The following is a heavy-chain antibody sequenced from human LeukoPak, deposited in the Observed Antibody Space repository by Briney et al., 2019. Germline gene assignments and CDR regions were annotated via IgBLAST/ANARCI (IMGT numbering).Heavy chain of an antibody. CDR3: AREEFLHEIDSSGYFVY. J-gene: IGHJ4*02. D-gene: IGHD3-22*01. V-gene: IGHV4-4*07. Sequence: SETLSLTCTVSGGSITGYYWNWIRQPAGQGLEWLGRVYSSGVGNYNPSLTSRVTMSVDTSKNQFSLKLTSLTVADTAVYYCAREEFLHEIDSSGYFVYWGRGTLVTVSS. CDR1: GGSITGYY. CDR2: VYSSGVG.